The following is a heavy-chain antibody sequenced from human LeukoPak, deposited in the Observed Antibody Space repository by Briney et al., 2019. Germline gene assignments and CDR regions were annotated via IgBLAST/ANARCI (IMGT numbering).Heavy chain of an antibody. CDR1: GGSFSAYY. J-gene: IGHJ5*02. Sequence: PSETLSLTCAVYGGSFSAYYWSWIRQPPGKGLEWIGEINHSGSTNYNPSLKSRVTISIDTSKNQFSLKLSSVTAADTAVYYCARGRITMVRGAPLWFDPWGQGTLVTVSS. CDR3: ARGRITMVRGAPLWFDP. V-gene: IGHV4-34*01. D-gene: IGHD3-10*01. CDR2: INHSGST.